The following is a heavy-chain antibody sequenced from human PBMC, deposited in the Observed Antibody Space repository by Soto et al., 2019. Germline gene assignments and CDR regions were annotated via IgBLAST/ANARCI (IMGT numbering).Heavy chain of an antibody. CDR1: GFTFSSYA. V-gene: IGHV3-64*01. CDR3: ATNDAFDI. Sequence: EVQLVESGGGLVQPGGSLRLSCAASGFTFSSYAMHWVRQAPGKGLEYVSAISSNGGSTYYANSVKGRFTISRDNSKNTLYLQMGSLRAEDMAVYYCATNDAFDIWAKGQWSPSLQ. CDR2: ISSNGGST. J-gene: IGHJ3*02.